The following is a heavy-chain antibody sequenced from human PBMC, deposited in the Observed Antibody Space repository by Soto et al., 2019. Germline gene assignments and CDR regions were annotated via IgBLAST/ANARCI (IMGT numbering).Heavy chain of an antibody. CDR2: ISGSGGST. CDR3: APGGGIVVVPAAKRHFDY. J-gene: IGHJ4*02. V-gene: IGHV3-23*01. CDR1: GFTFSSYA. Sequence: GGSLRLSCAASGFTFSSYAMSWVRQAPGKGLEWVSAISGSGGSTYYADSVKGRFTISRDNSKNTLYLQMNSLRAEDTAVYYCAPGGGIVVVPAAKRHFDYWGQGTLVTVSS. D-gene: IGHD2-2*01.